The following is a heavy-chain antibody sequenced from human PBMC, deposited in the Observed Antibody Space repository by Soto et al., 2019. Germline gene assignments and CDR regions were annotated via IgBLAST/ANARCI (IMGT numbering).Heavy chain of an antibody. Sequence: GGSLRLSCAASGFTFSSYWMSWVRQAPGKGLEWVANIKQDGSEKYYADSVKGRFTISRDNSKNTLYLQMNSLRAEDTAVYYCARDLYAGDGAIAAAGNWFDPWGQGTLVTVSS. CDR3: ARDLYAGDGAIAAAGNWFDP. J-gene: IGHJ5*02. CDR1: GFTFSSYW. V-gene: IGHV3-7*01. CDR2: IKQDGSEK. D-gene: IGHD6-13*01.